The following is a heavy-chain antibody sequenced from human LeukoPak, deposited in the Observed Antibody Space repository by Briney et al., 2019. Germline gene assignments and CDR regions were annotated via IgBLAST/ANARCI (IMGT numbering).Heavy chain of an antibody. CDR2: ISSSSSYI. V-gene: IGHV3-21*01. CDR3: ARATVTTLDHWYFDY. J-gene: IGHJ4*02. CDR1: GFTFSSYS. D-gene: IGHD4-17*01. Sequence: GGSLRLSCAASGFTFSSYSMNWVRQAPGEGLEWVPSISSSSSYIYYADSVKGRFTISRDNAKNSLYLQMNSLRAEDTAVYYCARATVTTLDHWYFDYWGQGTLVTVSS.